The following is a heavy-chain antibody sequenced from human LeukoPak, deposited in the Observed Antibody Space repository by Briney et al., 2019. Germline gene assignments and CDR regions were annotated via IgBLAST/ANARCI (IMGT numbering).Heavy chain of an antibody. J-gene: IGHJ5*02. V-gene: IGHV1-46*01. CDR3: ARASRDQYSSSWYNWFDP. D-gene: IGHD6-13*01. Sequence: ASVKVSCKASGYTFTSYYMHWVRQAPGQGLEWIGIINPSGGSTSYAQKFQGRVTMTRNTSISTAYMELSSLRSEDTAVYYCARASRDQYSSSWYNWFDPWGQGTLVTVSS. CDR2: INPSGGST. CDR1: GYTFTSYY.